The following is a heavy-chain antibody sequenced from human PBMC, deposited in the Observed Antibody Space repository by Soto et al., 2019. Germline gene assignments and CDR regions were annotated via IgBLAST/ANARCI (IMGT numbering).Heavy chain of an antibody. D-gene: IGHD2-15*01. Sequence: GGSLRLSCAASGFTFSSYGMHWVRQAPGKGLEWVAVIWYDGSNKYYADSVKGRFTISRDNSKNTLYLQMNSLRAEDTAVYYCARKGVVVAAYYYYYYMDVWGKGTTVTVSS. V-gene: IGHV3-33*01. CDR2: IWYDGSNK. J-gene: IGHJ6*03. CDR1: GFTFSSYG. CDR3: ARKGVVVAAYYYYYYMDV.